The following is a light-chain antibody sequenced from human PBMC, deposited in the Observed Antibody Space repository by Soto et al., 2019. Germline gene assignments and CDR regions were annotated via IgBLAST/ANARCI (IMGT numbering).Light chain of an antibody. CDR2: GAS. CDR3: QQYINWRT. V-gene: IGKV3-15*01. CDR1: QSVSSN. Sequence: EVVMTQPRATLTVSPGERATLSCRASQSVSSNLAWYQQKPGQAPRLLIYGASTRATGIPARFSGSGSGTEFTLTISSLQSEDFAVYYCQQYINWRTFGQGTKVDIK. J-gene: IGKJ1*01.